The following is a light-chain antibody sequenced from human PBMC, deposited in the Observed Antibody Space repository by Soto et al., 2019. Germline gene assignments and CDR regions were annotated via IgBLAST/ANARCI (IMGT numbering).Light chain of an antibody. CDR3: SSYTSSSALV. CDR2: EVS. Sequence: QSALTQPASVSGSPGQSITISCTGTSSDVGGYNYVSGYQQHPGKAPKLMIYEVSNRPSGVSNRFSGSKSGNTASLTISVLQAEDEADYYCSSYTSSSALVFGTGTKLTVL. V-gene: IGLV2-14*01. J-gene: IGLJ1*01. CDR1: SSDVGGYNY.